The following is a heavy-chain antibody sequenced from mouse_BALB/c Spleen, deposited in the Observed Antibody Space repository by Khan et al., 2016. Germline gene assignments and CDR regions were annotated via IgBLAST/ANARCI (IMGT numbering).Heavy chain of an antibody. CDR3: AEDYYGSNWFAY. CDR2: INTNTGET. J-gene: IGHJ3*01. D-gene: IGHD1-1*01. CDR1: GYTFTNYG. V-gene: IGHV9-3*02. Sequence: QIQLVQSGPELKKPGETVKISCKASGYTFTNYGMNWVKQAPGKGLKWMGWINTNTGETTYAEEFKGRFAISLENSASTAYLQINNLKSEDTATYFCAEDYYGSNWFAYWGQGTLVTVSA.